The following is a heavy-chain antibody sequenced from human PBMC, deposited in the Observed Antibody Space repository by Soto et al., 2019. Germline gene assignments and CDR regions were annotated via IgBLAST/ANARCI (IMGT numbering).Heavy chain of an antibody. V-gene: IGHV3-48*02. CDR3: ARDRSPYYYDSSGYYSDAFDS. J-gene: IGHJ3*02. Sequence: QPGPSLPLSSPASRFTFSSYSLNCVRQAPGKGLEWVSYISSSSANIYYADSVQGRFTISRDNAKNSLYLRMNSLRDEDTAMYYCARDRSPYYYDSSGYYSDAFDSWGQGT. D-gene: IGHD3-22*01. CDR2: ISSSSANI. CDR1: RFTFSSYS.